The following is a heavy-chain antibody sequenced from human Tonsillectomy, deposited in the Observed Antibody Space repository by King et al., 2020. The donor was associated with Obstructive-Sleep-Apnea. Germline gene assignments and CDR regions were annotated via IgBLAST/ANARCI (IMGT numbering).Heavy chain of an antibody. D-gene: IGHD4-17*01. CDR2: IYPGDSVT. CDR3: ARPAGDSLAYFDY. J-gene: IGHJ4*02. Sequence: DVQLVESGTEVKKPGESLKISCKISGYRFTSYWIAWVRQMPGKGLEWMGIIYPGDSVTRYSPSFQGQVTISADKSSSTAYLQWSSLKASDTAMYYCARPAGDSLAYFDYWGQGTLVTVSS. CDR1: GYRFTSYW. V-gene: IGHV5-51*01.